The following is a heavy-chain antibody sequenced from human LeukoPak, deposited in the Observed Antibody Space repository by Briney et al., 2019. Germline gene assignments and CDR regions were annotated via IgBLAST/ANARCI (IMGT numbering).Heavy chain of an antibody. CDR2: ISWNSGSI. J-gene: IGHJ4*02. D-gene: IGHD1-26*01. CDR3: AKDIGSGSYYRVFDY. CDR1: GFTFDDYA. V-gene: IGHV3-9*01. Sequence: GGSLRLSCAASGFTFDDYAVHWVRQAPGKGLEWVSGISWNSGSIGYADSVKGRFTISRDNAKNSLYLQMNSLRAEDTALYYCAKDIGSGSYYRVFDYWGQGTLVTVSS.